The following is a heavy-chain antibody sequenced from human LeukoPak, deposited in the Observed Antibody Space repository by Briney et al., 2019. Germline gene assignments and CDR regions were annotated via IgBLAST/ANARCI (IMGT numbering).Heavy chain of an antibody. CDR2: VFYTGAT. CDR3: ARLTRHYFVF. V-gene: IGHV4-59*08. CDR1: GXSISAYY. Sequence: PSETLSLTCTVSGXSISAYYGSWIRQPPGKGLEWIGDVFYTGATNCNPSLESRVTISVDTSKNQFSLNLTSVTAADAAVYYCARLTRHYFVFWGRGTPVAVSS. J-gene: IGHJ4*02.